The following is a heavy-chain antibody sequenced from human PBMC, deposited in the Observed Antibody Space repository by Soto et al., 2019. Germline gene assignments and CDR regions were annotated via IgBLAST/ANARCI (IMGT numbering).Heavy chain of an antibody. D-gene: IGHD1-1*01. CDR2: INRRGTST. CDR3: VRGTPTPGLDI. Sequence: PGVSLRLSCVGSGFRFSDYPLNWVRQAPGQGLEWVANINRRGTSTNYGDSVRGRFSTSRDNTRNSFYLNMDSLRVGDTATYYCVRGTPTPGLDIWGRGTTVTVSS. J-gene: IGHJ6*02. V-gene: IGHV3-7*03. CDR1: GFRFSDYP.